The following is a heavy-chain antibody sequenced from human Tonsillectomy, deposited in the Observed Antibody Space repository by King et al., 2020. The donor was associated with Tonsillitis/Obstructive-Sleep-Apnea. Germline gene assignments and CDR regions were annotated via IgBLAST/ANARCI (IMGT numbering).Heavy chain of an antibody. V-gene: IGHV4-34*01. CDR2: INHSGST. J-gene: IGHJ3*02. CDR3: ARGYSSAFDI. D-gene: IGHD2-15*01. CDR1: GGSFSGYY. Sequence: QVQLQQWGAGLLKPSETLSLTCAVYGGSFSGYYWSWIRQPPGKGLEWIGEINHSGSTNYNPSLKSRVTISVDTSKNQFSLKLSSVTAADTAVYYCARGYSSAFDIWGQGTMVTVSS.